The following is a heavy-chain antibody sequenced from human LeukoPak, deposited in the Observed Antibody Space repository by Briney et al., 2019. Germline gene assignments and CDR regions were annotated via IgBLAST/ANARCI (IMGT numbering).Heavy chain of an antibody. J-gene: IGHJ6*03. V-gene: IGHV3-7*01. Sequence: GGSPRLSCAASGFTFSSYWMSWVRQAPGKGLEWVANIKQDGSEKYYVDSVKGRFTISRDNAKNSLYLQMNSLRAEDTAVYYCARDSPDDYYGSGRRYHYYMDVWGKGTTVTVSS. D-gene: IGHD3-10*01. CDR3: ARDSPDDYYGSGRRYHYYMDV. CDR1: GFTFSSYW. CDR2: IKQDGSEK.